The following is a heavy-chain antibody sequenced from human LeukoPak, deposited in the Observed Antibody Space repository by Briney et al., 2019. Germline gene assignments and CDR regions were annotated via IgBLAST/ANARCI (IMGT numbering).Heavy chain of an antibody. Sequence: SETLSLTCTVSGGSISSYYWSWIRQPPGKGLEWIGYIFYSGMTNYNPSLKSRVTISIDTSKNQFSLRLSSVTAADTAIYYCAREWTGTASAYDIWGQGTMVTVSS. CDR3: AREWTGTASAYDI. CDR1: GGSISSYY. V-gene: IGHV4-59*01. CDR2: IFYSGMT. D-gene: IGHD3/OR15-3a*01. J-gene: IGHJ3*02.